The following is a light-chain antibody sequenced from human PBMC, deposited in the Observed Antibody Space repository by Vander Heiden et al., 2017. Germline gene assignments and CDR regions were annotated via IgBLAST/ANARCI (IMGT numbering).Light chain of an antibody. CDR2: QDN. V-gene: IGLV3-1*01. Sequence: SYELTQPPSVSVSPGQTASITCSGDKLGDTYACWYQQKPGQSPVLVIYQDNKRPAGIPERFSGSISGNTATLTISGTKAMDEADYYCQAWDTSTLFGGGTKLTVL. CDR3: QAWDTSTL. CDR1: KLGDTY. J-gene: IGLJ2*01.